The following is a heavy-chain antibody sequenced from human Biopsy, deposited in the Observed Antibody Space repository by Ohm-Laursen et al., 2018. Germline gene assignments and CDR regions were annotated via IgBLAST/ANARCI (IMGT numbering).Heavy chain of an antibody. D-gene: IGHD3-16*01. J-gene: IGHJ4*02. CDR2: IHSDGTTP. CDR1: GFTFSKTW. Sequence: GSLRLSCAASGFTFSKTWIHWVRQAPGKGLMWVARIHSDGTTPTYADSVKGRFSISRDNAKNTVYLQMNSLGIDDTAVYYCASSNPSRVAGGVALLDHWGQGALVTVSS. V-gene: IGHV3-74*01. CDR3: ASSNPSRVAGGVALLDH.